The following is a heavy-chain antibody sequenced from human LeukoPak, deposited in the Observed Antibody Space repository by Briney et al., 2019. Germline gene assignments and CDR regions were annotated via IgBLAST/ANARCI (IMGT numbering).Heavy chain of an antibody. J-gene: IGHJ3*01. D-gene: IGHD6-6*01. CDR1: GFTFSSYW. V-gene: IGHV3-21*01. CDR2: ISSSSSYI. CDR3: ARDSGYSSSSV. Sequence: GGSLRLSCAASGFTFSSYWMHWVRQAPGKGLEWVSSISSSSSYIYYADSVKGRFTISRDNAKNSLYLQMNSLRAEDTAVYYCARDSGYSSSSVWGQGTMVTVSS.